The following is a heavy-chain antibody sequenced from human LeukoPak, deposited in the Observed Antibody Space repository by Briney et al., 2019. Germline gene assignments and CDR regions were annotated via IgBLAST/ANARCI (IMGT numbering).Heavy chain of an antibody. J-gene: IGHJ4*02. CDR1: GFTFSSYS. D-gene: IGHD3-10*01. Sequence: GGSLRLSCAASGFTFSSYSMTWVRQAPGKGLEWVSVITGGGGGTYYADSVKGRFTISRDNSKNTLYLQMNSLGAEDTALYYCAKGGVRSTPLDYWGQGTLVTVSS. CDR2: ITGGGGGT. V-gene: IGHV3-23*01. CDR3: AKGGVRSTPLDY.